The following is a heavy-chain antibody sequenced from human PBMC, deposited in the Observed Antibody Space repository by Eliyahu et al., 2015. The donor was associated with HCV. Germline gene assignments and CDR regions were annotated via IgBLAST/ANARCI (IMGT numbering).Heavy chain of an antibody. J-gene: IGHJ5*02. D-gene: IGHD3-9*01. CDR1: GGSXXSXNW. CDR2: IYHSGST. V-gene: IGHV4-4*02. Sequence: QVQLQESGPGLVKPSGTLSLTCAVSGGSXXSXNWWSWVRQPPGKGLEWIGGIYHSGSTNYNPSLKSRVTISVDKSKNQFSLKLSSVTAADTAVYYCARTAWDILTGEGVGWFDPWGQGTLVTVSS. CDR3: ARTAWDILTGEGVGWFDP.